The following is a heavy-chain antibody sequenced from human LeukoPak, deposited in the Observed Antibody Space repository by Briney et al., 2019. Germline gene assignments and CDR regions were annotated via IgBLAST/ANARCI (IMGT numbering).Heavy chain of an antibody. J-gene: IGHJ4*02. CDR1: GFTFSSYW. CDR3: ARYLVGATLGDY. D-gene: IGHD1-26*01. Sequence: GGSLRLSCVASGFTFSSYWMSWVRQAPGKGLERVVNIKQDGSEKYYVDSVRGRFTISRDNAKDSLYLQMHSLRAEDTAVYYCARYLVGATLGDYWGQGTLVTVSS. CDR2: IKQDGSEK. V-gene: IGHV3-7*03.